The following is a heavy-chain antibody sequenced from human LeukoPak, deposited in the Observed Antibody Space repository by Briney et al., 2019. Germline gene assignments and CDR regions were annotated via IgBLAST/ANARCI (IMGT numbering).Heavy chain of an antibody. Sequence: ASVKVSCKASGYTFTSYGISWVRQAPGQGLEWMGWISAYNGNTNYAQKLQGRVTMTTDTSTSTAYMELRSLRSDDTAVYYCARDEDGHCSSTSCLEFDCWGQGTLVTVSS. CDR1: GYTFTSYG. D-gene: IGHD2-2*01. J-gene: IGHJ4*02. CDR2: ISAYNGNT. CDR3: ARDEDGHCSSTSCLEFDC. V-gene: IGHV1-18*01.